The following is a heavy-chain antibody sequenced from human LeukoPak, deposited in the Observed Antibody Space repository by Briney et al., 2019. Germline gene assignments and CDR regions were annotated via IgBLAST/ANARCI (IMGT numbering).Heavy chain of an antibody. CDR3: ARGKYYYDSNDWFDP. Sequence: AGGSLRLSCAASGFNFGSYWMTWVRQAPGKGLEWVSYISSSSSTIYYADSVKGRFTISRDNAKNSLYLQINSLRAEDTAVYYCARGKYYYDSNDWFDPWGQGTLVTVSS. CDR1: GFNFGSYW. J-gene: IGHJ5*02. V-gene: IGHV3-48*04. CDR2: ISSSSSTI. D-gene: IGHD3-22*01.